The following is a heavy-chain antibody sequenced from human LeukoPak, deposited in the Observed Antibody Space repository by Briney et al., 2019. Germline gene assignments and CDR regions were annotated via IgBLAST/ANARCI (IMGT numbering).Heavy chain of an antibody. Sequence: GGSLRLSCAASGFTFSSYAMHWVRQAPGKGLEWVAVISYDGSNKYYADSAKGRFTISRDNSKNTLYLQMNSLRAEDTAVYYCASAHDYDDYQGDYWGQGTLVTVSS. CDR3: ASAHDYDDYQGDY. CDR1: GFTFSSYA. D-gene: IGHD4-17*01. V-gene: IGHV3-30*04. J-gene: IGHJ4*02. CDR2: ISYDGSNK.